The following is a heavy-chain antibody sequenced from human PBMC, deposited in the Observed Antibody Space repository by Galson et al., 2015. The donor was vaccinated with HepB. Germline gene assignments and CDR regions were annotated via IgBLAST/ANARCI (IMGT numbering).Heavy chain of an antibody. Sequence: VKVSCKASGYTFTGYYMHWVRQAPGQGLEWMGWINPNSGGTNYAQKFQGWVTMTRDTSISTAYMELSRLRSDDTAVYYCARGKVLGYCSSTSCSLGLTARSVGYYYGMDVWGQGTTVTVSS. J-gene: IGHJ6*02. D-gene: IGHD2-2*01. CDR3: ARGKVLGYCSSTSCSLGLTARSVGYYYGMDV. CDR2: INPNSGGT. CDR1: GYTFTGYY. V-gene: IGHV1-2*04.